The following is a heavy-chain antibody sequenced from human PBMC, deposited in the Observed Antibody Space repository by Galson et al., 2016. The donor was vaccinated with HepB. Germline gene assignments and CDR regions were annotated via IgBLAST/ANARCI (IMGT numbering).Heavy chain of an antibody. CDR1: GFTFSSYG. J-gene: IGHJ1*01. CDR2: ISYDGSKK. D-gene: IGHD1-26*01. CDR3: ATWEPTTGEYFRH. V-gene: IGHV3-30*03. Sequence: SLRLSCAASGFTFSSYGMYWVRQAPGKGLEWVAVISYDGSKKYYADSVKGRFTISRDNPKNTLYLQMSSLRAEDTAVYYCATWEPTTGEYFRHWGQGTLVTVSS.